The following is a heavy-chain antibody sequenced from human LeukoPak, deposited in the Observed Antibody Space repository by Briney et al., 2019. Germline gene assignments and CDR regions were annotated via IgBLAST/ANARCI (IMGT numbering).Heavy chain of an antibody. CDR3: AKTSLSDPSGHYYYMDV. Sequence: GGSLRLSCAASGFTFSSYGMSWVRQAPGKGLEWVSAISGSGGSTYYADSVKGRFTISRDNSKNTVSLQLNNPRIEDTALYYCAKTSLSDPSGHYYYMDVWGKGTTVTVSS. J-gene: IGHJ6*03. CDR1: GFTFSSYG. CDR2: ISGSGGST. V-gene: IGHV3-23*01. D-gene: IGHD3-3*01.